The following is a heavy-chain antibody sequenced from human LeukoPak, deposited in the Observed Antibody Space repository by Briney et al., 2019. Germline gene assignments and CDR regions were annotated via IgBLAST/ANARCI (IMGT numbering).Heavy chain of an antibody. CDR3: ARERGSCYDSRWFDP. J-gene: IGHJ5*02. D-gene: IGHD5-12*01. V-gene: IGHV3-30*04. CDR2: ISYDGGNK. Sequence: GGSLRLSCAASGFTFSSYAMHWVRQAPGKGLEWVAVISYDGGNKYYADSVKGRFTISRDNSKNTLYLQMNSLRAEDTAVYYCARERGSCYDSRWFDPWGQGTLVTVSS. CDR1: GFTFSSYA.